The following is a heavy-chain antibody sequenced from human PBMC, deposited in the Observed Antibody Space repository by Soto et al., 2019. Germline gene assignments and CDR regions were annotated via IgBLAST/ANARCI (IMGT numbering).Heavy chain of an antibody. CDR3: VSGYPWVGFDY. Sequence: PSETLSLTCTVSGGSISSSSYYWGWIRQPPGKGLEWIGSIYYSGSASYHPSLKSRVTISVDTSKNQVSLKLNSVTAADTAVYNCVSGYPWVGFDYWGQGTLVTVSS. V-gene: IGHV4-39*01. CDR1: GGSISSSSYY. J-gene: IGHJ4*02. D-gene: IGHD5-18*01. CDR2: IYYSGSA.